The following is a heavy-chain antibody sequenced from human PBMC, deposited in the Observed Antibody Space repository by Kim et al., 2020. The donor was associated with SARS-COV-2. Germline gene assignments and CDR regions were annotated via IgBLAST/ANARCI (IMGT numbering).Heavy chain of an antibody. CDR3: ARKSASSGYFDFDW. V-gene: IGHV3-74*01. J-gene: IGHJ4*02. CDR2: VNSDGTTT. CDR1: GFTLSNYW. Sequence: GGSLRLSCAASGFTLSNYWMHWIRQAPGEGLVWVSRVNSDGTTTNYADSVRGRFTISRDSAKNTMYLQMNSLRVDDTAVYYCARKSASSGYFDFDWWGQGTLITVSS. D-gene: IGHD5-12*01.